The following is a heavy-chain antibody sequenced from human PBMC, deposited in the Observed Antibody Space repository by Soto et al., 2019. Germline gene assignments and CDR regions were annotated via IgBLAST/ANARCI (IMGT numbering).Heavy chain of an antibody. D-gene: IGHD2-2*01. J-gene: IGHJ5*02. CDR3: ARGYCTTTICDPWFDP. Sequence: PGESLKISCPGSGYAFTGYCIAWVRQMPGKGLEWMGIIYPGDSDTRYSPSFQGQVTISADKSITTAYLQWSSLKASDTAMYYCARGYCTTTICDPWFDPWGQGTLVNV. CDR1: GYAFTGYC. CDR2: IYPGDSDT. V-gene: IGHV5-51*01.